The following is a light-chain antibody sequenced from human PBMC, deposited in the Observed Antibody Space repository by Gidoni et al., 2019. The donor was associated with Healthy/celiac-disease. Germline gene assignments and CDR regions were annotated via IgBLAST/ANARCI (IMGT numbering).Light chain of an antibody. V-gene: IGKV3-15*01. J-gene: IGKJ3*01. Sequence: EIVMTQSPATLSVSPGERATLSCRASQSVSSNLAWYQQKPGQAPRLLIYGASTRATGIPARFSGSGSGTEFTLTISGLQSEDFAVYYCQQHNNWPPFTFGPGTKVDIK. CDR3: QQHNNWPPFT. CDR1: QSVSSN. CDR2: GAS.